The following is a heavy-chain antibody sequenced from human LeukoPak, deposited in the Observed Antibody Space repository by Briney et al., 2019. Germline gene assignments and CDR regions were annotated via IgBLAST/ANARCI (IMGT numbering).Heavy chain of an antibody. CDR2: IIPIFGTA. Sequence: SVKVSCKASGGTFSSYAISWVRQAPGQGLEWMGGIIPIFGTANYAQKLQGRVTMTTDTSTSTAYMELRSLRSDDTAVYYCARGIAGTRHGMDVWGQGTTVTVSS. J-gene: IGHJ6*02. CDR1: GGTFSSYA. D-gene: IGHD1-1*01. CDR3: ARGIAGTRHGMDV. V-gene: IGHV1-69*05.